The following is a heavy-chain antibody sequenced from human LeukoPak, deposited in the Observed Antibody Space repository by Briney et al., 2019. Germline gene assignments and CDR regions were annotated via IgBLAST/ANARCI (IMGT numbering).Heavy chain of an antibody. V-gene: IGHV3-23*01. CDR1: GFTFSSYA. D-gene: IGHD3-22*01. J-gene: IGHJ4*02. CDR2: ISGSGGST. CDR3: AKCAYYYDSSGSNHQDY. Sequence: PGGSLRLSCAASGFTFSSYAMSWVRQAPGKGLEWVSAISGSGGSTYYADSVKGRFTISRDNSKNTLYLQMNSLRAEDTAVYYCAKCAYYYDSSGSNHQDYWGQGTLVTVSS.